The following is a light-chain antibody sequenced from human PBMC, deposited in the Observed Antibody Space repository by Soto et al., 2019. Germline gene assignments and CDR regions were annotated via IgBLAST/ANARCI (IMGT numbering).Light chain of an antibody. J-gene: IGKJ4*02. V-gene: IGKV3-20*01. Sequence: EIVLTQSPGTLSLSPGERATLSCRASQSVRSNYLAWYQQKPGQAPRFLIYDASSRATGIPDRFSGSGSGTAVTLTISRLAPEDFAVYYCEQYGSSPLTFGGGTKVEIK. CDR3: EQYGSSPLT. CDR2: DAS. CDR1: QSVRSNY.